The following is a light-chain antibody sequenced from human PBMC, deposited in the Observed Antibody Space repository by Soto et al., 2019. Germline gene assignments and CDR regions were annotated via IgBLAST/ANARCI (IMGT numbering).Light chain of an antibody. V-gene: IGKV1-9*01. CDR1: QGISTY. J-gene: IGKJ2*01. CDR3: QQLNSYPKT. CDR2: AAS. Sequence: DNQLTQSPSFLSASVGDRVTITCRASQGISTYLAWYQQKAGKAPKLLIYAASTLQSGVPSRFSGSGSGTEFTLTISSLQPEDFATYYCQQLNSYPKTFGQGTKLEIK.